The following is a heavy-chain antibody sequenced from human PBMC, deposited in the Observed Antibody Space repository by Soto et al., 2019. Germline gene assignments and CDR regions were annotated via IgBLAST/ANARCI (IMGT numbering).Heavy chain of an antibody. CDR3: AGEVVTMRSVST. J-gene: IGHJ5*02. Sequence: SETLSLTCAVSGYSISSGYYWGWIRQPPGKGLEWIGSIYHSGSTYYNPSLKSRVTISVDTSKNQFSLKLSSVTAADTAVYYCAGEVVTMRSVSTWGQGTLVTVYS. CDR2: IYHSGST. CDR1: GYSISSGYY. D-gene: IGHD3-22*01. V-gene: IGHV4-38-2*01.